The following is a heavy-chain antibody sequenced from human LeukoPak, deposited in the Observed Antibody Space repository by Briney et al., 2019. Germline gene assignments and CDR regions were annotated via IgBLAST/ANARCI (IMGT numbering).Heavy chain of an antibody. CDR3: ARDNYYGSGSNDAFDI. CDR1: GFTLSSYA. CDR2: ISYDGSNK. V-gene: IGHV3-30*04. J-gene: IGHJ3*02. Sequence: GGSLRLSCAASGFTLSSYAMHWVRQAPGKGLEWVAVISYDGSNKYYADSVKGRFTISRDNSKNTLYLQMNSLRAEDTAVYYCARDNYYGSGSNDAFDIWGQGTMVTVSS. D-gene: IGHD3-10*01.